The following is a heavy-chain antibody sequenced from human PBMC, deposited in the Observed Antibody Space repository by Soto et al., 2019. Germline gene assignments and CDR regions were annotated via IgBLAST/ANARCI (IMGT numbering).Heavy chain of an antibody. Sequence: SVKVSCKASGGTFSSYAISWVRQAPGQGLEWMGGIIPIFGTANYAQKFQGRVTITADESTSTAYMELSSLRSEDTAVYYCARGLTQVPSLEQGYWRRGTLVTVSS. V-gene: IGHV1-69*13. CDR1: GGTFSSYA. CDR3: ARGLTQVPSLEQGY. D-gene: IGHD3-16*02. CDR2: IIPIFGTA. J-gene: IGHJ4*02.